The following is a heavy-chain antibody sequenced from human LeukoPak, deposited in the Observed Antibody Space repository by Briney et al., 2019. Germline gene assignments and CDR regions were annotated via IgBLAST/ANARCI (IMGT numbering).Heavy chain of an antibody. CDR1: GYTFTSYY. D-gene: IGHD6-19*01. CDR2: INPSGGST. CDR3: ARASSGWYFDYYYMDV. Sequence: GASVKVSCKASGYTFTSYYMHWVRQAPGQGLEWMGIINPSGGSTSYAQKFQGRVTMTRDMSTSTVHMELSSLRSEDTAVYYCARASSGWYFDYYYMDVWGKGTTVTVSS. J-gene: IGHJ6*03. V-gene: IGHV1-46*01.